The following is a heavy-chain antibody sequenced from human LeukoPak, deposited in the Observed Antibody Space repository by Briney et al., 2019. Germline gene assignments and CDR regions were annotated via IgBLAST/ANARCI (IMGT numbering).Heavy chain of an antibody. Sequence: TASETLSLTCTVSGGSISSYYWSWIRQPPGKGLEWIGYIYYSGSTNYNPSLKSRVTISVDTSKNQFSLKLSSVTAADTAVYYCARGHKGSGITFGGVIVPDYWGQGTLVTVSS. D-gene: IGHD3-16*02. V-gene: IGHV4-59*12. CDR3: ARGHKGSGITFGGVIVPDY. J-gene: IGHJ4*02. CDR1: GGSISSYY. CDR2: IYYSGST.